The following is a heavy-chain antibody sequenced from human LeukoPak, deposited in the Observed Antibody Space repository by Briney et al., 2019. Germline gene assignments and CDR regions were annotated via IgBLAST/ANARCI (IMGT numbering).Heavy chain of an antibody. V-gene: IGHV4-31*03. CDR1: GVSISSGGYY. CDR3: ARALVRGVIDY. D-gene: IGHD3-10*01. Sequence: SETLSLTCTVSGVSISSGGYYWSWIRQHPGKGLEWIGYIYYSGSTYYNPSLKSRVTISVDTSKNQFPLKLSSVTAADTAVYYCARALVRGVIDYGGQETRVTVSS. CDR2: IYYSGST. J-gene: IGHJ4*02.